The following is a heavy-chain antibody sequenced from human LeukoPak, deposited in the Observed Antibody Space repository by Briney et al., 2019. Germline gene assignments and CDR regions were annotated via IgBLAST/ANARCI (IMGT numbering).Heavy chain of an antibody. Sequence: GASVKVSCKASGYTFTSYDINWVRQATGQGLEWMGWMNPDSGNTGYAQKLQGRVTMTTDTSTSTAYMELRSLRSDDTAVYYCARDKWVVRGVLGYWGQGTLVTVSS. J-gene: IGHJ4*02. CDR2: MNPDSGNT. CDR3: ARDKWVVRGVLGY. CDR1: GYTFTSYD. V-gene: IGHV1-8*01. D-gene: IGHD3-10*01.